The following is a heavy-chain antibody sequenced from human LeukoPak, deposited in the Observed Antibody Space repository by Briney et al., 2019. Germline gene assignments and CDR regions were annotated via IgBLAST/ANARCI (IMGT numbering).Heavy chain of an antibody. J-gene: IGHJ4*02. V-gene: IGHV3-48*04. CDR1: GFTFRSYS. Sequence: GGSLSLSCAASGFTFRSYSMNWVRQAPGKGLEWVSYISSSGSTIYYADSLKGRFTISRDNAKNSLYLQMNSLRAEDTAVYYCARAHYYDSSGLDFWGQGTLVTVSS. CDR2: ISSSGSTI. D-gene: IGHD3-22*01. CDR3: ARAHYYDSSGLDF.